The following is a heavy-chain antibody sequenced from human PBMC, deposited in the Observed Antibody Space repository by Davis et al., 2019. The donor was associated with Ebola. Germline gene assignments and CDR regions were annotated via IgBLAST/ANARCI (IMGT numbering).Heavy chain of an antibody. D-gene: IGHD6-19*01. V-gene: IGHV3-73*01. CDR3: TTQWLVLFARDY. CDR1: GFTFSGSA. CDR2: IRSKANSYAT. Sequence: GESLKISCAASGFTFSGSAMHSVRQASGKGLEWVGRIRSKANSYATAYAASVKGRFTISRDDSKNTAYLQMNSLKTEDTAVYYCTTQWLVLFARDYWGQGTLVTVSS. J-gene: IGHJ4*02.